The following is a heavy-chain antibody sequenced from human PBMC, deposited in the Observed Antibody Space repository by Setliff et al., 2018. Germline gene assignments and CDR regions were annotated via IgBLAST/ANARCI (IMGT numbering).Heavy chain of an antibody. CDR1: GFTFSAYG. Sequence: PGGSLRLSCVASGFTFSAYGMSWVRQAPGKGLGWVSSVYNGNDETKYADSVKGRFTISRDRSKNTLYLQMNSLRAEDTAVYFCAKSPVAYCSGAVCYPFDYWGQGTLVTVSS. J-gene: IGHJ4*02. D-gene: IGHD2-8*02. V-gene: IGHV3-23*01. CDR3: AKSPVAYCSGAVCYPFDY. CDR2: VYNGNDET.